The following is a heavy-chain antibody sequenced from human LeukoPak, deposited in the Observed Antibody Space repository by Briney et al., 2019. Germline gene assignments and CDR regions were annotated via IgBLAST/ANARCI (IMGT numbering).Heavy chain of an antibody. D-gene: IGHD2-2*01. CDR2: ISSSGSTI. J-gene: IGHJ6*03. Sequence: GGSLRLSCAASGFTFSSYWMSWVRQAPGKGLEWVSYISSSGSTIYYADSVKGRFTISRDNAKNSLYLQMNSLRAEDTAVYYCARGIVPAAGQLYYYMDVWGKGTTVTVSS. V-gene: IGHV3-48*04. CDR3: ARGIVPAAGQLYYYMDV. CDR1: GFTFSSYW.